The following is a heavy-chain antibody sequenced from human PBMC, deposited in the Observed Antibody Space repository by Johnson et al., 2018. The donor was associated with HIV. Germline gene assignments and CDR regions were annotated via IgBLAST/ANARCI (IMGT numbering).Heavy chain of an antibody. J-gene: IGHJ3*02. CDR3: ARAYNYPI. CDR2: IYSGDNT. Sequence: EVQLVESGGGLVQPGGSLRVSCAASGFTVSDNYMSWVRQAPGKGLEWVSVIYSGDNTYYADSVKGRFTISRDNAKNFLYLEMNSLRVEDTAVYYCARAYNYPIWGQGTMVTVSS. D-gene: IGHD1-1*01. CDR1: GFTVSDNY. V-gene: IGHV3-66*01.